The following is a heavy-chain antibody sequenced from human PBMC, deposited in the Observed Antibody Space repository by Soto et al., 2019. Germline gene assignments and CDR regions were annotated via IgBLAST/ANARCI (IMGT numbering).Heavy chain of an antibody. CDR2: IKHDGSEK. D-gene: IGHD3-3*01. CDR1: GFTFNSYW. CDR3: ARAPTYYDFWSGDKYIQH. Sequence: GGSLRLSCAASGFTFNSYWMSWVRQAPGKGLEWVANIKHDGSEKYYVDSVKGRFTISRDNAKNSLYLQMNSLRVEDTAVYYCARAPTYYDFWSGDKYIQHWGQGTLVTVSS. V-gene: IGHV3-7*01. J-gene: IGHJ1*01.